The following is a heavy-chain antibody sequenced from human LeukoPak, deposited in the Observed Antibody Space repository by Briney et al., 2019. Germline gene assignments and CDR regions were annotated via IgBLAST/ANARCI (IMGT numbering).Heavy chain of an antibody. CDR2: IKEDGSEK. Sequence: GGSLRLSCAASGFAFSSYWMSWVRQAPGKGLEWVANIKEDGSEKNYVDSVKGRFTISRDNAKNSLYLHMNSLRAEDTAVYYCARTRHGYWGYWGQGTLVTVSS. V-gene: IGHV3-7*05. CDR3: ARTRHGYWGY. CDR1: GFAFSSYW. J-gene: IGHJ4*02. D-gene: IGHD5-18*01.